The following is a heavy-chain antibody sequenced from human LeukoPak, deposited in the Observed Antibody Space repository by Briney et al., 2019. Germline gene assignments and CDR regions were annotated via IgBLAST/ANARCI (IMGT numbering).Heavy chain of an antibody. D-gene: IGHD3-10*01. CDR2: IYSGGST. J-gene: IGHJ4*02. CDR1: GFTVSSNY. Sequence: PGGSLRLSCAASGFTVSSNYMSWVRQAPGKGLEWVSVIYSGGSTYYADSVKGRFTISRDNSKNTLYLQMNSLRAEDTAVYYCAKIYGSGSYYTFDYWGQGTLVTVSS. V-gene: IGHV3-53*01. CDR3: AKIYGSGSYYTFDY.